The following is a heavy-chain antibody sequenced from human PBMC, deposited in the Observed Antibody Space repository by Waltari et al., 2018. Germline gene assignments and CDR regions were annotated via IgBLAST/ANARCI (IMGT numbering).Heavy chain of an antibody. CDR3: ARIPYYYDKAPLDS. D-gene: IGHD3-22*01. J-gene: IGHJ4*02. Sequence: QVQLLQSGAEVKKPGSSVQLSCQASGGTFSTYGISWVRQAPGQRLEWMGKIIPFFGSPDYAENFQGRITITADKSTTTTYLELSSLRSDDTAVYYCARIPYYYDKAPLDSWGQGTLVTVSP. CDR1: GGTFSTYG. CDR2: IIPFFGSP. V-gene: IGHV1-69*06.